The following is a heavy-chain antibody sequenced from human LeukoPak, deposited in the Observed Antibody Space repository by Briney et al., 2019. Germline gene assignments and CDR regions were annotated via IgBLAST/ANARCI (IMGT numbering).Heavy chain of an antibody. CDR1: GFTFSSYA. V-gene: IGHV3-30-3*01. Sequence: GGSLRLSCAASGFTFSSYAMHWVRQAPGKGLEWVAVISYDGSNKYYADSVKGRFTISRDNSKNTLYLQMNSLRAEDTAVYYCARDNGGFDYWGQGTLVTVSS. CDR2: ISYDGSNK. CDR3: ARDNGGFDY. J-gene: IGHJ4*02. D-gene: IGHD3-10*01.